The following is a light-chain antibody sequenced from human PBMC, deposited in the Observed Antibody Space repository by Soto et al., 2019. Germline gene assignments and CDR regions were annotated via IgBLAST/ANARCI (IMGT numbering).Light chain of an antibody. CDR3: RSTAGGGKVI. CDR1: SSDVGAYKY. V-gene: IGLV2-8*01. CDR2: EVS. J-gene: IGLJ2*01. Sequence: QSALTQPPSASGSPGQSVTISCTGSSSDVGAYKYVSWYQQQPGKAPKLIIYEVSERPSGVPGRFSGSKSGSTASLTVSGLQAEDEADYYCRSTAGGGKVIFGGGTKLTVL.